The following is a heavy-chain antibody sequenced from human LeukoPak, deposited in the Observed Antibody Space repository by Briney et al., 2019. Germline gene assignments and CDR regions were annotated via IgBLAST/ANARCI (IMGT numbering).Heavy chain of an antibody. V-gene: IGHV3-48*03. CDR2: ISSSGSTI. J-gene: IGHJ6*02. D-gene: IGHD2-2*01. CDR3: ARPHCSSTGCYGYGMDV. Sequence: GGSLRLSCAASRFTFSSYEMNWVRQAPGKGLEWVSYISSSGSTIYYADSVKGRFTISRDNAKNTLYLQINSLRAEDTAVYYCARPHCSSTGCYGYGMDVWGQGTTVTVSS. CDR1: RFTFSSYE.